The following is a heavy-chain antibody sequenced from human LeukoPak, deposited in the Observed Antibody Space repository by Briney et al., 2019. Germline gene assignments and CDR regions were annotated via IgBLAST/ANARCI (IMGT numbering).Heavy chain of an antibody. CDR1: GGSISSGGYY. V-gene: IGHV4-31*03. J-gene: IGHJ4*02. Sequence: PSETLSLTCTVSGGSISSGGYYWSWIRQHPGKGLEWIGYIYYSGSTYYNPSLKSRITISVDTSKNQFSLKLSSVTAADTAVYYCARERRIVATVRKSGGYYLDYWGQGTLVTVSS. CDR3: ARERRIVATVRKSGGYYLDY. D-gene: IGHD5-12*01. CDR2: IYYSGST.